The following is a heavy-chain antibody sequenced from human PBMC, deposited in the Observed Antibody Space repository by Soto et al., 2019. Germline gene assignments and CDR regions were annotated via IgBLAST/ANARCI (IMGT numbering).Heavy chain of an antibody. CDR2: VYSGDIA. CDR3: AREVMTSVTRGWFDP. J-gene: IGHJ5*02. CDR1: GGSLNSGGYF. V-gene: IGHV4-31*01. Sequence: QVQLQESGPGLVRPSQTLSLTCTVSGGSLNSGGYFWSWIRQVPGKGLEWIGYVYSGDIAYYNPSLQSLLTISLDTSKKQFSLTLTSVTAADTAIYFCAREVMTSVTRGWFDPWGQGTLVTVSS. D-gene: IGHD4-17*01.